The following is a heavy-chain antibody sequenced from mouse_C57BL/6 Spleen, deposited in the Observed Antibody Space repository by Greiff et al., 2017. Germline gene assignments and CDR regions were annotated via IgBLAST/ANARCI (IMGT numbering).Heavy chain of an antibody. D-gene: IGHD2-5*01. CDR1: GFTFSSYT. CDR2: ISGGGGNT. CDR3: ATYYSNSFAY. Sequence: EVKLVESGGGLVKPGGSLKLSCAASGFTFSSYTMSWVRQTPEKRLEWVATISGGGGNTYYPDSVKGRFTISRDNAKNTLYLQMSSLRSEDTALYYCATYYSNSFAYWGQGTLVTVSA. J-gene: IGHJ3*01. V-gene: IGHV5-9*01.